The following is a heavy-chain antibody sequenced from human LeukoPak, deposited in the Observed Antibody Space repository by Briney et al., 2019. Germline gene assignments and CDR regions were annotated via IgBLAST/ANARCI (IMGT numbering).Heavy chain of an antibody. J-gene: IGHJ5*01. CDR3: AKALAASGSQWFDS. D-gene: IGHD3-10*01. Sequence: GGSLRLSCAASGLTFSSYGMHWVRQSPGKGQEWVSAIIGNGDRTYYADSVEGRFTISRDNSKNTLYLQMNSLRVEDTAIYYCAKALAASGSQWFDSWGQGTLVTVSS. CDR1: GLTFSSYG. V-gene: IGHV3-23*01. CDR2: IIGNGDRT.